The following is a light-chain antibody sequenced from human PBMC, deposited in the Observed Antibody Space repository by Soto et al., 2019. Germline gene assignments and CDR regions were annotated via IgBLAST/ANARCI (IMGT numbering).Light chain of an antibody. Sequence: EIVLTQSPVTLSLSPGERATLSCRTSQSVTTSYLAWYQQKPGQAPRLLIYGTSNRATGIPDRFSGSGSATDFTLTISRLEPEDFAVYYCHQYGDSPQTFGQGTKVDIK. V-gene: IGKV3-20*01. CDR2: GTS. J-gene: IGKJ1*01. CDR1: QSVTTSY. CDR3: HQYGDSPQT.